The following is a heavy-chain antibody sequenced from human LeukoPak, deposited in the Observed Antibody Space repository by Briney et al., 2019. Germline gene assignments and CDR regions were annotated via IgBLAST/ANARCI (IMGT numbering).Heavy chain of an antibody. CDR2: INHSGST. CDR1: GGSFSGYY. D-gene: IGHD2-15*01. Sequence: PSETLSLTCAVYGGSFSGYYWSWIRQPPGKGLEWIGEINHSGSTNYNPSLKSRVTISVDTSKNQFSLKLSSVTAADTAVYYCARVRGYCSGGSCYDWFDPWGQGTLVTVSS. CDR3: ARVRGYCSGGSCYDWFDP. V-gene: IGHV4-34*01. J-gene: IGHJ5*02.